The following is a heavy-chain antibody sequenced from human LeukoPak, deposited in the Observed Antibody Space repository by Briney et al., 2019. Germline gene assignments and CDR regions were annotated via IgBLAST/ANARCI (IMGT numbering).Heavy chain of an antibody. D-gene: IGHD6-19*01. Sequence: SVKVSCKASGGTFSSYAISWVRQAPGQGLEWMGGIIPIFGTANYAQKFQGRVTITADKSTSTAYMELRSLRSDDTAVYYCARDTDSSGWPPFDYWGQGTLVTVSS. CDR3: ARDTDSSGWPPFDY. CDR2: IIPIFGTA. J-gene: IGHJ4*02. V-gene: IGHV1-69*06. CDR1: GGTFSSYA.